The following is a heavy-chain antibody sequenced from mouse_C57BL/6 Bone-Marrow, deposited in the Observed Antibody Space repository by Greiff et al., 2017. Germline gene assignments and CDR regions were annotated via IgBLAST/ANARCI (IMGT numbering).Heavy chain of an antibody. Sequence: QVTLKVPGPGILQPSQTLSLTCSFSGFSLSTFGMGVGWIRPPSGKGLEWLAHIWWDDDKYYKPALKSRLPTSKDPSKTQVLLNLANVDTADTATYYCARGTYYYDSSRFDYWGQGTTLTVSS. D-gene: IGHD1-1*01. CDR3: ARGTYYYDSSRFDY. CDR2: IWWDDDK. J-gene: IGHJ2*01. CDR1: GFSLSTFGMG. V-gene: IGHV8-8*01.